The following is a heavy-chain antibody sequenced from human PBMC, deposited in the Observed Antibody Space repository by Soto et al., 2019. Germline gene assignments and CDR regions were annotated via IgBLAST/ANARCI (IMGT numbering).Heavy chain of an antibody. J-gene: IGHJ4*02. CDR2: ISSGSSFT. V-gene: IGHV3-21*01. Sequence: VGSLRLSCAASGFTFSSSAMSWVRQAPGKGLEWVASISSGSSFTYYPDSVKGRFTISRDNAKNSLYLQVNSLTAEDTAVYYCARDRGDTSSYYYDYWGQGTLVTVSS. CDR1: GFTFSSSA. CDR3: ARDRGDTSSYYYDY. D-gene: IGHD3-22*01.